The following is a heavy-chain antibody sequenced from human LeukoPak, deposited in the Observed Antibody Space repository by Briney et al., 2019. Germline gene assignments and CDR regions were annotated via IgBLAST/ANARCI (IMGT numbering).Heavy chain of an antibody. CDR1: GYTFTSYY. Sequence: ASVKVSCKASGYTFTSYYMHWVRQAPGQGLEWMGIINPSGGSTSYALKFQGRVTMTRDTSTSTVYMELSSLRSEDTAVYYCARGGATGGYSTPNWFDPWGQGTLVTVSS. J-gene: IGHJ5*02. V-gene: IGHV1-46*01. CDR3: ARGGATGGYSTPNWFDP. D-gene: IGHD2-15*01. CDR2: INPSGGST.